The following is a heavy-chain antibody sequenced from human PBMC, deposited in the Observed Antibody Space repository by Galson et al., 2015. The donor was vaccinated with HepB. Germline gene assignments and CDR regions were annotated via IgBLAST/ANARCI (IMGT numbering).Heavy chain of an antibody. Sequence: SVKVSCKASGGTFSSYAISWVRQAPGQGLEWMGGIIPIFGIANYAQKFQGRVTITADESTSTAYMELSSLRSEDTAVYYCARATSYSSGWYGQFDYWGQGTLVTVSS. CDR3: ARATSYSSGWYGQFDY. J-gene: IGHJ4*02. CDR2: IIPIFGIA. V-gene: IGHV1-69*13. CDR1: GGTFSSYA. D-gene: IGHD6-19*01.